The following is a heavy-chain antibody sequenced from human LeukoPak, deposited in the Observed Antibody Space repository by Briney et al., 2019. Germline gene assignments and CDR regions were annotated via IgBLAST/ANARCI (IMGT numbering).Heavy chain of an antibody. V-gene: IGHV3-15*01. D-gene: IGHD3-22*01. CDR2: IKSKTDGGTT. J-gene: IGHJ4*02. CDR1: GFTFSNAW. CDR3: AKTKYYYDSSGYYYDY. Sequence: SGGSLRLSCAASGFTFSNAWMSWVRQAPGKGLEWVGRIKSKTDGGTTDYAAPVKGRFTISRDDSKNTLYLQMNSLRAEDTAVYYCAKTKYYYDSSGYYYDYWGQGTLVTVSS.